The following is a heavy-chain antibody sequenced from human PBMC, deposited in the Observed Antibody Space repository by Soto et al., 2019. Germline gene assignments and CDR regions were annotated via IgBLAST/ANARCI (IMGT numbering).Heavy chain of an antibody. D-gene: IGHD6-19*01. Sequence: QITLKESGPTLVKPTQPLTLTCTVSGFSLTTSGMTLGWIRQPPGKAPEWLALGYPYSPSLNSRLTITMDTSKNQVVLTMTNMDPVDTATYYCTLRQESSSGPIYWGQGILVTVSS. J-gene: IGHJ4*02. CDR3: TLRQESSSGPIY. CDR2: GY. V-gene: IGHV2-5*01. CDR1: GFSLTTSGMT.